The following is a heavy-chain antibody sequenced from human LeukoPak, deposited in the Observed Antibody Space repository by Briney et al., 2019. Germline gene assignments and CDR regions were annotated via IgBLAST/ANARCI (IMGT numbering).Heavy chain of an antibody. V-gene: IGHV4-34*01. CDR1: GGSFSGYY. CDR2: INHSGST. Sequence: SETLSLTCAVYGGSFSGYYWSWIRQPPGKGLEWIGEINHSGSTNYNPSLKSRVTISVDTSKNQFSLKLSSVTAANTAVYYCARRACDFWSGFSNYFDYWGQGTLVTVSS. D-gene: IGHD3-3*01. CDR3: ARRACDFWSGFSNYFDY. J-gene: IGHJ4*02.